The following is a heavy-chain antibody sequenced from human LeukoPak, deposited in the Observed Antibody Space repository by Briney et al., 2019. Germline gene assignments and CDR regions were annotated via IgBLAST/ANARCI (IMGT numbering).Heavy chain of an antibody. V-gene: IGHV4-59*01. D-gene: IGHD6-13*01. Sequence: SETLSLTCTVSGGSISAYYWSWIRQPPGKGLEWIGYIYNSGSANYNPSLQSRVTILIDTSKKQFSLKVSSVTAADTAVYYCAREAAVGTGGFDYWGQGTLVTVSP. CDR1: GGSISAYY. CDR3: AREAAVGTGGFDY. J-gene: IGHJ4*02. CDR2: IYNSGSA.